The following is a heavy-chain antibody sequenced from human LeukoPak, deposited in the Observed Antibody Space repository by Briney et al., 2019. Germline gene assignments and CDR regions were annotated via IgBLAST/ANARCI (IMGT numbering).Heavy chain of an antibody. V-gene: IGHV1-69*13. D-gene: IGHD6-13*01. Sequence: SVKVSCKASGGTFSSYAISWVRQAPGQGLEWMGGIIPIFGTANYAQKFQGRVTITADESTSTAYMELSSLRSEDTAVHYCARPAAAGNYYYYGMDVWGQGTTVTVSS. J-gene: IGHJ6*02. CDR3: ARPAAAGNYYYYGMDV. CDR1: GGTFSSYA. CDR2: IIPIFGTA.